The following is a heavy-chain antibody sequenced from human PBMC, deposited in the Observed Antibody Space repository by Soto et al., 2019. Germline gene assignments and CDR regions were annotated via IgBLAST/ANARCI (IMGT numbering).Heavy chain of an antibody. CDR1: GLSITDSEMG. V-gene: IGHV2-26*01. J-gene: IGHJ5*02. Sequence: QVTLKESGPVLVKPTETLTLRCTVSGLSITDSEMGVSWIRQPPGQPLEWLAHIDSSGEKSYRTFLKSRLAVSTLTSKSQIVLTMTHTDPAVTATYYCARRHLAVAVSPWFDPWGQGIPVTVSS. D-gene: IGHD6-19*01. CDR3: ARRHLAVAVSPWFDP. CDR2: IDSSGEK.